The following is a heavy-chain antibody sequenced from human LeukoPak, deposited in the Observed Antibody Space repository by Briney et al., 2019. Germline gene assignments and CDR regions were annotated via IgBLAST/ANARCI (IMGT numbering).Heavy chain of an antibody. V-gene: IGHV4-39*01. Sequence: SETLSLTCTVSGDSINSGSYYWGWIRQPPGKGLEWFGSISHRGNTYYNPSLRSRVTISVDMSKNQLSLKLSSVTAADTAVYYCARLYEGKRPPDYWGQGTLVNVSS. CDR1: GDSINSGSYY. J-gene: IGHJ4*02. CDR2: ISHRGNT. CDR3: ARLYEGKRPPDY. D-gene: IGHD2-8*01.